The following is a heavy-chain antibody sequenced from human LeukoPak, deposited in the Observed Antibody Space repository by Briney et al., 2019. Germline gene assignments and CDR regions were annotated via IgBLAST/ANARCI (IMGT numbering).Heavy chain of an antibody. J-gene: IGHJ6*02. CDR1: GFTVSSNY. V-gene: IGHV3-53*01. D-gene: IGHD6-19*01. Sequence: GGSPRLSCAASGFTVSSNYMSWVRQAPGKGLEWVSVIYSGGSTYYADSVKGRFTISRDNSKNTLYLQMNSVRAEDTAVYYCARANIAVAGTYYYYYGMDVWGQGTTVTVSS. CDR3: ARANIAVAGTYYYYYGMDV. CDR2: IYSGGST.